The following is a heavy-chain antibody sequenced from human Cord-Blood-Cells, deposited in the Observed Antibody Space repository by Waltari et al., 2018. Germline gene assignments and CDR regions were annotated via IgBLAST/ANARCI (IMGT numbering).Heavy chain of an antibody. CDR3: ARRGIAAAGDAFDI. D-gene: IGHD6-13*01. J-gene: IGHJ3*02. CDR2: IYYSGST. CDR1: GGSISSSIYY. V-gene: IGHV4-39*01. Sequence: QLQLQESGPGLVKPSETLSLTCTVSGGSISSSIYYWGWIRQPPGKGLEWIGSIYYSGSTYYNPSLKSRVTISVDTSKNQFSLKLSSVTAADTAVYYCARRGIAAAGDAFDIWGQGTMVTVSS.